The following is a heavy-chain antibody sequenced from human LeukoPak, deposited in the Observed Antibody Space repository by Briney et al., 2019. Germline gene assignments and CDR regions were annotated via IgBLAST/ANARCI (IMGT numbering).Heavy chain of an antibody. CDR1: GYSFTSYW. CDR2: IYPGDSDT. V-gene: IGHV5-51*01. J-gene: IGHJ4*02. Sequence: GESLKISCKGSGYSFTSYWIGWVRQMPGKGLEWMGIIYPGDSDTRYSPSFQGEVTISADKSISTAYLQWSSLKASDTAMYYCARRGYCSGGSCYYFDYWGQGTLVTVSS. CDR3: ARRGYCSGGSCYYFDY. D-gene: IGHD2-15*01.